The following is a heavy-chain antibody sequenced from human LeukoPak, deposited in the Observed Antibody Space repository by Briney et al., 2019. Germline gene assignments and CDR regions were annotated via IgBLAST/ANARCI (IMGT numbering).Heavy chain of an antibody. CDR3: ARDLETGGDAFDI. V-gene: IGHV4-4*02. CDR2: VNLQGST. D-gene: IGHD7-27*01. J-gene: IGHJ3*02. CDR1: GGSLSNTNW. Sequence: SETLSLTCGVSGGSLSNTNWWTWFRQPPGKGLEWIGEVNLQGSTNYNPSLKSRVAISVDKSENHISLKLTSVTAADTAVYYCARDLETGGDAFDIWGQGTMVTVSS.